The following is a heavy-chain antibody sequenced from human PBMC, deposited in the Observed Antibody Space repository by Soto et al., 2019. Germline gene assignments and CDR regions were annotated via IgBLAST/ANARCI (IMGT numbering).Heavy chain of an antibody. CDR1: GFTFSSYG. CDR3: ARDLPTTVTTGYYYYGMDV. Sequence: GGSLRLSCAASGFTFSSYGMHWVRQAPGKGLEWVAAIRCGGSNKYYADSVKGRFTISRDNAKNTLYLQMNSLRAEDTAVYYCARDLPTTVTTGYYYYGMDVWGQGTTVTVSS. D-gene: IGHD4-17*01. CDR2: IRCGGSNK. J-gene: IGHJ6*02. V-gene: IGHV3-33*01.